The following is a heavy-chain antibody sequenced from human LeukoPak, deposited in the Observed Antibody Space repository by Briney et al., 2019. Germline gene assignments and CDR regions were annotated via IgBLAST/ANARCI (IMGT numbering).Heavy chain of an antibody. Sequence: SETLSLTCSVSGGSISSSSHYWGWIRQPAGKGLEWIGRIYTSGSTNYNPSLKSRVTISVDTSKNQFSLKLSSVTAADTAVYYCARERAVVVPAAIYNWFDPWGQGTLVTVSS. V-gene: IGHV4-61*02. CDR3: ARERAVVVPAAIYNWFDP. CDR1: GGSISSSSHY. D-gene: IGHD2-2*01. J-gene: IGHJ5*02. CDR2: IYTSGST.